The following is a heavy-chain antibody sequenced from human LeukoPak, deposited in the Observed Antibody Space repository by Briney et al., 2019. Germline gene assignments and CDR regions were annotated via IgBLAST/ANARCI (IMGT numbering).Heavy chain of an antibody. J-gene: IGHJ4*02. Sequence: PGGSLRLSCAASEFTFGNYWMSWVRQVPGKGPEWVANIRQDGNEFYYVDSVKGRFTISRDNAKNSLYLQMNSLRAEDTAVYYCARDLRTWSYWGQGTLVTVSS. CDR3: ARDLRTWSY. D-gene: IGHD3-3*01. CDR1: EFTFGNYW. V-gene: IGHV3-7*01. CDR2: IRQDGNEF.